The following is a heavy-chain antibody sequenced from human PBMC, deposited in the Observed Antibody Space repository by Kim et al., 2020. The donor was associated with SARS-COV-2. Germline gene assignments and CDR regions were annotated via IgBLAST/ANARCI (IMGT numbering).Heavy chain of an antibody. CDR2: IYYSGST. CDR3: ARQKGDYYDSSGYLS. V-gene: IGHV4-39*01. Sequence: SETLSLTCTVSGGSISSSSYYWGWIRQPPGKGLEWIGSIYYSGSTYYNPSLKSRVTISVDTSKNQFSLKLSSVTAADTAVYYCARQKGDYYDSSGYLSWGQGTLVTVSS. CDR1: GGSISSSSYY. D-gene: IGHD3-22*01. J-gene: IGHJ5*02.